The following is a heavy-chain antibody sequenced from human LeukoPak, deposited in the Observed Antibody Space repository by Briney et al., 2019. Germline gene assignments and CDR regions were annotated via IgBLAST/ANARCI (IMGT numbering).Heavy chain of an antibody. CDR3: TTVYGSSGYYYSDY. D-gene: IGHD3-22*01. Sequence: PGGSLRLSCAASGLTVSSNYMSWVRQAPGKGLEWASSISSSSSYIYYADSVKGRFTISRDNAKNSLYLQMNSLKTEDTAVYYCTTVYGSSGYYYSDYWGQGTLVTVSS. CDR1: GLTVSSNY. V-gene: IGHV3-21*03. J-gene: IGHJ4*02. CDR2: ISSSSSYI.